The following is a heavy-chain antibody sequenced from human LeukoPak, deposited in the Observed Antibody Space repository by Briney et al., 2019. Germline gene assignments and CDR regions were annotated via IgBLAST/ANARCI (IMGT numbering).Heavy chain of an antibody. Sequence: PGGSLRLSCAASGFTFSGSAMHWVRQAPGKGLDWVAFISYDGSNKYYADSVKGRFTISRDNSKNTLYLQMNSLRTEDTAVYYCARAQGPTYYSKLFDYWGQGTLVTVSS. CDR3: ARAQGPTYYSKLFDY. CDR1: GFTFSGSA. J-gene: IGHJ4*02. CDR2: ISYDGSNK. D-gene: IGHD3-10*01. V-gene: IGHV3-30*04.